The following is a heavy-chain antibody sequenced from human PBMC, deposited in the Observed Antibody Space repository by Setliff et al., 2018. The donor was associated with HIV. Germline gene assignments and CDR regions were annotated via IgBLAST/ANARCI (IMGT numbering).Heavy chain of an antibody. Sequence: SEILSLTCTVSGGSISSHYWSWIRQPPGKGLEWIGNIYYTGSTNYNPSLKSRVIISVDTSKNQFSLKLSSVTAADTAVYYCARDNVLWLGILNYFDQWGQGTLVTVSS. V-gene: IGHV4-59*11. J-gene: IGHJ4*02. CDR3: ARDNVLWLGILNYFDQ. D-gene: IGHD3-10*01. CDR1: GGSISSHY. CDR2: IYYTGST.